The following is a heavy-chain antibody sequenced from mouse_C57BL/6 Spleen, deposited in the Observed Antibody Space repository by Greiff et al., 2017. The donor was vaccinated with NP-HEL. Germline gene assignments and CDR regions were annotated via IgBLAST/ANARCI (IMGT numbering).Heavy chain of an antibody. CDR1: GFNIKDYY. D-gene: IGHD2-2*01. V-gene: IGHV14-1*01. CDR3: NIRGYDGSYYAMDY. J-gene: IGHJ4*01. CDR2: IDPEDGDT. Sequence: VQLQQSGAELVRPGASVKLSCTASGFNIKDYYMHWVKQRPEQGLEWIGRIDPEDGDTEYAPMFQGKATMTADTNSNTACLQLSSMTSEDAAVYYCNIRGYDGSYYAMDYWGTGTSVTVSS.